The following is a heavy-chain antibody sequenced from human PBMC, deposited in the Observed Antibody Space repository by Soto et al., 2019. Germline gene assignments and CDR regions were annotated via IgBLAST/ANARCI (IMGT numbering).Heavy chain of an antibody. CDR1: GYTFTTYG. Sequence: QVQLVQSGAEVKKPGASVKVSCKASGYTFTTYGISWVRQAPGQGLEWMGWVSAHNRYTNYAQKLQGRVTMTTDTSTSTAYMELRSLRADDTAVYFCASDDSSGPARFDPWGQGTLVTVSS. CDR2: VSAHNRYT. D-gene: IGHD3-22*01. CDR3: ASDDSSGPARFDP. V-gene: IGHV1-18*01. J-gene: IGHJ5*02.